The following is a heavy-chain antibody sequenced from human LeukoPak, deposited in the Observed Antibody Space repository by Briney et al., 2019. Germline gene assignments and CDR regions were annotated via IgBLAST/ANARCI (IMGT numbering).Heavy chain of an antibody. Sequence: LVKVSCKASGGIFSNYAISWVRQAPGQGLEWMGGIIPIFGVAKYAQKFQGRVTIIADESASTAYMELSSLRPEDTAVYYCARFRYCSSSSCPRRFDDWGQGTLVTVSS. CDR1: GGIFSNYA. V-gene: IGHV1-69*13. J-gene: IGHJ4*02. CDR2: IIPIFGVA. CDR3: ARFRYCSSSSCPRRFDD. D-gene: IGHD2-2*01.